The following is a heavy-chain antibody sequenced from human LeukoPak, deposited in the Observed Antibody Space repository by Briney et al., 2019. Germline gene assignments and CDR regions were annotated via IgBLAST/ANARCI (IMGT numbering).Heavy chain of an antibody. CDR3: TRDWNIALGKGLEDY. CDR1: GFTFSSHW. Sequence: PGGSLRLSCAASGFTFSSHWMSWVRQAPGKGLEWVANIRQDGGEKNYVDSVKGRFTIPRDNAKNPLYLQMNSLRAEDTAVYYCTRDWNIALGKGLEDYWGQGTLVTVSS. J-gene: IGHJ4*02. CDR2: IRQDGGEK. D-gene: IGHD3-3*02. V-gene: IGHV3-7*04.